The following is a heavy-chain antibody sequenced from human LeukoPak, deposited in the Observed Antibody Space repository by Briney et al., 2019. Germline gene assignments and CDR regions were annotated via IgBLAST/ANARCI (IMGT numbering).Heavy chain of an antibody. CDR1: GFTFSSYS. CDR3: AKDGGPNYDNSGYYSDDAFDF. D-gene: IGHD3-22*01. CDR2: ISSSSYI. J-gene: IGHJ3*01. V-gene: IGHV3-21*04. Sequence: PGGSLRLSCAASGFTFSSYSMNWVRQAPGKGLEWVSSISSSSYIYYADSVKGRFTISRDNAKNSLYLQMNSLRAEDTAVYYCAKDGGPNYDNSGYYSDDAFDFWGQGTMVTVSS.